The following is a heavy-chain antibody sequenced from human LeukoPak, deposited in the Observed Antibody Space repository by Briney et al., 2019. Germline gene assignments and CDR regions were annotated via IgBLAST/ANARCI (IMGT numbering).Heavy chain of an antibody. Sequence: GRSLRLSCAASGFTFSSYGMHWGRQAPGKGLEWVAVIWYDGSNKYYADSVKGRFTISRDNSKNTLYLQMNSLRAEDTAVYYCAGDFADTAMVFAIWGQGTMVTVSS. CDR3: AGDFADTAMVFAI. J-gene: IGHJ3*02. CDR1: GFTFSSYG. CDR2: IWYDGSNK. D-gene: IGHD5-18*01. V-gene: IGHV3-33*01.